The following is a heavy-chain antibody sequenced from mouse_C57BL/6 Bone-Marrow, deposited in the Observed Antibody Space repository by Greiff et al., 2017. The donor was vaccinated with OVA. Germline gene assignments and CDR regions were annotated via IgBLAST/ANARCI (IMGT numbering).Heavy chain of an antibody. V-gene: IGHV1-9*01. D-gene: IGHD2-4*01. CDR3: ASYLPGLRNYYAMDY. CDR1: GYTFTGYW. Sequence: QVQLQQPGAELMKPGASVKLSCKATGYTFTGYWIEWVKQRPGHGLEWIGEILPGSGSTNYNEKFKGKATFTADTSSNTAYMQLSSLTTEDSAIYYGASYLPGLRNYYAMDYWGQGTSVTVSS. CDR2: ILPGSGST. J-gene: IGHJ4*01.